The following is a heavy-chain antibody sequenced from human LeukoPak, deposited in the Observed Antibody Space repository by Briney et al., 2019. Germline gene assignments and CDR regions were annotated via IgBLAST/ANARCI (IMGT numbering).Heavy chain of an antibody. CDR1: GGSISSGSYY. CDR2: IYTSGST. CDR3: ARGEYYYGSGNYGGYYYYMDV. J-gene: IGHJ6*03. V-gene: IGHV4-61*02. Sequence: SETLSLTCTVSGGSISSGSYYWSWIRQPAGKGLEWIGRIYTSGSTNYNPSLKSRVTISVDTSKNQFSLKLSSVTAADTAVYYCARGEYYYGSGNYGGYYYYMDVWGKGTTVTVSS. D-gene: IGHD3-10*01.